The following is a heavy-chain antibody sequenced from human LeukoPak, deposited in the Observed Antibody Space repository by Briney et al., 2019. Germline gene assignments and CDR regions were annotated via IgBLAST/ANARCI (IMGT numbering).Heavy chain of an antibody. CDR1: GGSISSYY. Sequence: SETLSLTCTVSGGSISSYYWSWIRQPPGKGLEWIGYIYYSGSINYNPSLKSRVTISVDTSKNQFSLKLSSVTAADTAVYYCARVGSSSIYYYYYMDVWGKGTAVTVSS. CDR2: IYYSGSI. D-gene: IGHD6-6*01. J-gene: IGHJ6*03. V-gene: IGHV4-59*01. CDR3: ARVGSSSIYYYYYMDV.